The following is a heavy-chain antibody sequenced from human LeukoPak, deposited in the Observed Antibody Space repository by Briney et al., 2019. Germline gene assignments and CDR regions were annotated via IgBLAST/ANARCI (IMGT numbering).Heavy chain of an antibody. Sequence: SETLSLTCTVSGGSISSTPYYWDWIRQPPGKGLEWIGTIYYSGSTYYNPSLKSRVTISVDTSKNEFSLKLSSVTAADTAVYYCARHRRYGDPFDYWGQGTLVTVSS. CDR1: GGSISSTPYY. CDR2: IYYSGST. CDR3: ARHRRYGDPFDY. D-gene: IGHD4-17*01. V-gene: IGHV4-39*01. J-gene: IGHJ4*02.